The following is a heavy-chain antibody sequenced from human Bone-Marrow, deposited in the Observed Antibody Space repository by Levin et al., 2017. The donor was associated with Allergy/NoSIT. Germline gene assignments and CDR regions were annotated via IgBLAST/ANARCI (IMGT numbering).Heavy chain of an antibody. CDR2: INWNGGST. Sequence: SGGSLRLSCAASGFIFDDFGMSWVRQAPGKGLEWVSGINWNGGSTGYADSVKGRFTISRDNTKNSLNLQMNSLRVEDTALYYCARSDCSGGSCHSYYYYGLDVWGQGALVTVSS. CDR1: GFIFDDFG. V-gene: IGHV3-20*04. D-gene: IGHD2-15*01. J-gene: IGHJ6*02. CDR3: ARSDCSGGSCHSYYYYGLDV.